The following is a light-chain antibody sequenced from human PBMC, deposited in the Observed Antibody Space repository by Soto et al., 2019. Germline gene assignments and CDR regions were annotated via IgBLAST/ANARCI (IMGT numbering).Light chain of an antibody. J-gene: IGKJ1*01. Sequence: DIQMTQSPSSLSASVGDRVTITCGASQNIRTYINWYQQKSGRAPNLLIFDASRLQSGVPSRFSGTGSGTDFTLTITSLQPEDFATYYCQQTSTTLWTFGQGTKVDNK. CDR1: QNIRTY. CDR3: QQTSTTLWT. CDR2: DAS. V-gene: IGKV1-39*01.